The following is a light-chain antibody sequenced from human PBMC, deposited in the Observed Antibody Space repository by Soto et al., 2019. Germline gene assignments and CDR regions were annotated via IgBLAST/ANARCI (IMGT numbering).Light chain of an antibody. Sequence: QSALTQPASVSGSPGQSITISCTGTSSDVGGYNYVSWYQQHPAKAPKLMIYDVSNRPSGVSDRFSGSKSGNTASLTISGLHAEDEADYYCYSYTSSSTYVFGTGTKLTVL. J-gene: IGLJ1*01. CDR2: DVS. CDR3: YSYTSSSTYV. CDR1: SSDVGGYNY. V-gene: IGLV2-14*01.